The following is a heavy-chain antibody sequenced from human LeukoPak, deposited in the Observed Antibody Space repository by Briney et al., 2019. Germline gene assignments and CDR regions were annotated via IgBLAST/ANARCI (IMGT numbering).Heavy chain of an antibody. Sequence: GGSLRLSCATSGFTFVDSAMSWVRQAPGKGLEWVGFIRSKAYGGSTEYAASVKGRFSISRDDSKRIAYLQMNSLKTEDTALYYCTRGRDYYDSSGYYMSLSDYWGQGTLVTVSS. V-gene: IGHV3-49*04. D-gene: IGHD3-22*01. CDR2: IRSKAYGGST. CDR1: GFTFVDSA. CDR3: TRGRDYYDSSGYYMSLSDY. J-gene: IGHJ4*02.